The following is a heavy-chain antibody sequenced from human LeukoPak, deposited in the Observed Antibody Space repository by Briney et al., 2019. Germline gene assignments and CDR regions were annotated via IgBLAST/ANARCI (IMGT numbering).Heavy chain of an antibody. V-gene: IGHV4-39*01. D-gene: IGHD6-13*01. CDR1: GGSISSSSYY. Sequence: SKTLSLTCTVSGGSISSSSYYWGWIRQPPGKGLEWIGSIYYSGSTYYNPSLKSRVTISVDTSKNQFSLKLSSVTAADTAVYYCARTHIAAAYFDYWGQGTLVTVSS. CDR3: ARTHIAAAYFDY. CDR2: IYYSGST. J-gene: IGHJ4*02.